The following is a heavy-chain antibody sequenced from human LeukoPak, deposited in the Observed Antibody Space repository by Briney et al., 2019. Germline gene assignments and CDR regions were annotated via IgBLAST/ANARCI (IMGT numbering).Heavy chain of an antibody. CDR1: GGSVSSYY. CDR3: ARRVVVVTANDKSDVFDM. J-gene: IGHJ3*02. V-gene: IGHV4-59*02. D-gene: IGHD2-15*01. Sequence: PSETLSLTCTVSGGSVSSYYWNLIRQSPGEGLEWIGYIYYTGSTKYNPSLESRVTTSLDTSKNQFSLKLSSVTAADTAVYYCARRVVVVTANDKSDVFDMWGQGTVVTVSS. CDR2: IYYTGST.